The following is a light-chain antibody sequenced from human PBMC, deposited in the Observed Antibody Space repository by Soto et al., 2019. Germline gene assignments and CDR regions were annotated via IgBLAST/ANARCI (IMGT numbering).Light chain of an antibody. CDR3: QQRSDWPLT. CDR1: QSISDT. CDR2: GAS. Sequence: LVLTTSAATLSVSPGGRATLSCRASQSISDTIAWYQQKPGQAPRLLIHGASTRAPGFPARFSGSGSGTDLTLTISSLESEDFEVYYGQQRSDWPLTFGEGTKVDIK. V-gene: IGKV3-11*01. J-gene: IGKJ4*01.